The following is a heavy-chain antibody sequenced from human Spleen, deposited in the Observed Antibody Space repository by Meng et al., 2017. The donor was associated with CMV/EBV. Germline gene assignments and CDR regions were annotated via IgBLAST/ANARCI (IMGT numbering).Heavy chain of an antibody. Sequence: GGSLRLSCAASGFTVSSNYMTWVRQAPGKGLEWVSVIYSGGSTYYADSVKGRLTISRDNSKNTLYLQMNSLRTEDTAVYYCVAWDDFWRDHYFDYWGQGMLVTVSS. CDR1: GFTVSSNY. CDR3: VAWDDFWRDHYFDY. D-gene: IGHD3-3*01. J-gene: IGHJ4*02. V-gene: IGHV3-66*02. CDR2: IYSGGST.